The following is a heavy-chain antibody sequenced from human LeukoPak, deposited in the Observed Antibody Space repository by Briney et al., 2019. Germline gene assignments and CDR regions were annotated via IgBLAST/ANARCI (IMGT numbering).Heavy chain of an antibody. D-gene: IGHD5-12*01. J-gene: IGHJ5*02. CDR1: GGSISSYY. V-gene: IGHV4-59*01. CDR3: AREYVEIVATWFDP. Sequence: PSETLSLTCTVSGGSISSYYWSWIRQPPGKGLEWIGYIYYSGSTNYNPSLKSRVTISVDTSKNQFSLKLSSVTAADTAVYYCAREYVEIVATWFDPWGQGTLVTVSS. CDR2: IYYSGST.